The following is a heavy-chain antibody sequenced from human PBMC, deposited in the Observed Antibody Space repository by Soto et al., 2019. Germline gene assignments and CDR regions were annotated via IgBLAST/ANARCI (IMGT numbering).Heavy chain of an antibody. Sequence: GGSLRLSCAASGFTFSSYAMSWVRQAPGKGLEWVSAISGSGGSTYYADSVKGRFTISRDNSKNTLYLQMNSLRAEDTAVYYCAKTTILEMATMEIIDYWGQGTLVTVSS. CDR2: ISGSGGST. V-gene: IGHV3-23*01. CDR1: GFTFSSYA. D-gene: IGHD5-12*01. J-gene: IGHJ4*02. CDR3: AKTTILEMATMEIIDY.